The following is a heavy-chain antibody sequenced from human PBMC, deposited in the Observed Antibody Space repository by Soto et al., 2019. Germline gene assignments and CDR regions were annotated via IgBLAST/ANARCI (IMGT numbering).Heavy chain of an antibody. CDR2: IYYSGTT. D-gene: IGHD2-8*02. Sequence: QMQLQESGPGLVKPSQTLSLACTVSGGAISSGDFYWNWIRQPPGKGLEWIGFIYYSGTTYYNPSLKSRLTISIDTSKNQFSLALRSVTAAHTAVYYCASLRCSGNNCFRWFDPWGLGTLVTVSS. V-gene: IGHV4-30-4*01. J-gene: IGHJ5*02. CDR1: GGAISSGDFY. CDR3: ASLRCSGNNCFRWFDP.